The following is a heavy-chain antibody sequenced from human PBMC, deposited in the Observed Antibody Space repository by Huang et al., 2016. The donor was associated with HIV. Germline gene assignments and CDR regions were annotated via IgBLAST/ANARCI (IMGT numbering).Heavy chain of an antibody. CDR2: INAYKGKS. J-gene: IGHJ4*02. D-gene: IGHD6-19*01. CDR1: GYTFTSYG. CDR3: ATSYNSDFDF. Sequence: QVQLVQSGAEVKKPGASVKVSCKASGYTFTSYGISWVRQAPGQGLEWMGWINAYKGKSTYARNRQGRVTMTTDTSTNTAYMELRSLRSDDTAMYYCATSYNSDFDFWGQGTLVTVSS. V-gene: IGHV1-18*01.